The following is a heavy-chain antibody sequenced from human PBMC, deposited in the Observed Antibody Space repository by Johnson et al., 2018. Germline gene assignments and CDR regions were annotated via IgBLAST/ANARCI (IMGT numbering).Heavy chain of an antibody. CDR3: TTAIIEEDAFDI. CDR2: IKSKTDGGTT. J-gene: IGHJ3*02. CDR1: GFTFSDYY. V-gene: IGHV3-15*01. Sequence: VQLVQSGGNLVKPGGSLRLSCAASGFTFSDYYMSWIRQAPGKGLEWVGRIKSKTDGGTTDYAAPVKGRFTISRDYSKNTLYLQKNSLKTEDTAVYYCTTAIIEEDAFDIWGQGTMVTVSS.